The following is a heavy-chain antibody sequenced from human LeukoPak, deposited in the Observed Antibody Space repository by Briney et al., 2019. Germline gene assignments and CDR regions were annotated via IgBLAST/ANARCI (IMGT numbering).Heavy chain of an antibody. J-gene: IGHJ6*03. V-gene: IGHV3-23*01. CDR3: AKTASPTPQYYYYMDV. CDR1: GFTFSNYA. CDR2: ISGGGGST. Sequence: GGSLRLSCAASGFTFSNYAMNWVRQAPGKGLEWVSAISGGGGSTFYADSVKGRFTISRDDSKNTLHLQMNSLRADDTAVYCCAKTASPTPQYYYYMDVWGKGTTVTISS. D-gene: IGHD2-2*01.